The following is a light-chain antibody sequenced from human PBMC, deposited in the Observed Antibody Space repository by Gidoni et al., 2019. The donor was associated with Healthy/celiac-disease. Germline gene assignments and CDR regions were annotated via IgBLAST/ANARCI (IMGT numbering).Light chain of an antibody. CDR1: SSDVGGYNY. Sequence: QSALTQPRPVSGLPGQSGTISCTGTSSDVGGYNYGSWYHTHPGKALRLMIYDVSKRPSGVPDRFSGAKSGNAASLTISGLQAEDEADYYCCSYAGSRVVFGGGTKLTVL. CDR3: CSYAGSRVV. CDR2: DVS. J-gene: IGLJ2*01. V-gene: IGLV2-11*01.